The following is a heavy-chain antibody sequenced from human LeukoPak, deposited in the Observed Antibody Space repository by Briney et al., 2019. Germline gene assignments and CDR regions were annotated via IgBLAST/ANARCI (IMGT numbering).Heavy chain of an antibody. V-gene: IGHV4-34*01. D-gene: IGHD4-17*01. J-gene: IGHJ4*02. Sequence: SETLSLTCAVYGGSFSGYYWSWIRQPPGKGLEWIGEINHSGSTNYNPSLKSRVTISVDTSKSQFSLKLSSVTAADTAVYYCARLDHTYTVTHYCGQGTLVTVSS. CDR2: INHSGST. CDR3: ARLDHTYTVTHY. CDR1: GGSFSGYY.